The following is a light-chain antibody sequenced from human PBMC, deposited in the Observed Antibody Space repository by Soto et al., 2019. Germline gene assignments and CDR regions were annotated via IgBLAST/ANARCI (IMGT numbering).Light chain of an antibody. J-gene: IGKJ1*01. CDR2: GAS. Sequence: EIVLTQSPGTLSLSPGERATLSCRASQSVSSSYLAWYQQKPGQAPRLLIYGASSRATGIPDRFSGSGSGTDVPLTISRLEPEDFAVYYCQQYGSSQWTFGQGTKGEIK. CDR3: QQYGSSQWT. V-gene: IGKV3-20*01. CDR1: QSVSSSY.